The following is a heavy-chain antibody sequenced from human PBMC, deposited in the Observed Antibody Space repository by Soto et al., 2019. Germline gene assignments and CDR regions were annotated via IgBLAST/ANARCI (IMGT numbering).Heavy chain of an antibody. CDR2: ISYDGSNK. Sequence: GGSLRLSCAASGFTFSSYGMHWVRQAPGKGLEWVAVISYDGSNKYYADSVKGRFTISRDNSKNTLYLQMNSLRAEDTAVYYCEKHVPMVRGVNFPDYWGQGTLVTVYS. CDR1: GFTFSSYG. CDR3: EKHVPMVRGVNFPDY. J-gene: IGHJ4*02. D-gene: IGHD3-10*01. V-gene: IGHV3-30*18.